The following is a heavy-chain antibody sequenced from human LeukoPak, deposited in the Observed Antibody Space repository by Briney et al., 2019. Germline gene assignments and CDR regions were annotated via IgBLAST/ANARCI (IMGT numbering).Heavy chain of an antibody. CDR1: GFTFSSYS. J-gene: IGHJ4*02. CDR2: ISSSSSYI. Sequence: PGGSLRLSCAASGFTFSSYSMNWVRQAPGKGLEWVSSISSSSSYIYYADSVKGRFTISRDNAKNSLYLQMNSLRAEDTAVYYCASDILPGYHPHDYWGQGTLVTVSS. CDR3: ASDILPGYHPHDY. V-gene: IGHV3-21*01. D-gene: IGHD3-9*01.